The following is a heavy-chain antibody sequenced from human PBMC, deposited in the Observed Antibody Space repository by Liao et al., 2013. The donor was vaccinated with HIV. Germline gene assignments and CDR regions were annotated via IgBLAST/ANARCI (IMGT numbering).Heavy chain of an antibody. CDR3: ARTRGSRYCSSTSCYLVDAFDI. Sequence: QVQLQQWGAGLLKPSETLSLTCAVYGGSLSGYYWSWIRQPPGKGLEWIGQINHSGSTNYNPSLKTRVTISVDTSENQFSLKLSSVTAADTALYYCARTRGSRYCSSTSCYLVDAFDIWAKGQWSPSLQ. V-gene: IGHV4-34*01. CDR1: GGSLSGYY. J-gene: IGHJ3*02. D-gene: IGHD2-2*01. CDR2: INHSGST.